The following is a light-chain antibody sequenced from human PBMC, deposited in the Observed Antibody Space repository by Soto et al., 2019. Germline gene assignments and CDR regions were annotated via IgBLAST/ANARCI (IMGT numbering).Light chain of an antibody. Sequence: PASVSWSPGHSITISCTGTSSDVGGYNYVSWYQQHPGKAPKLMIYEVSNRPSGVSNRFSGSKSGNTASLTISGLQAEDEADYYCSSYTTTNNYVFGTGTKVTVL. CDR2: EVS. V-gene: IGLV2-14*01. J-gene: IGLJ1*01. CDR1: SSDVGGYNY. CDR3: SSYTTTNNYV.